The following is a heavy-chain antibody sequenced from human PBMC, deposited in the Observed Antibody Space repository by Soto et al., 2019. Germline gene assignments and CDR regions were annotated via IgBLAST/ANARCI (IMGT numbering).Heavy chain of an antibody. CDR1: GGSISSGGYY. CDR2: IYYSGST. D-gene: IGHD5-12*01. Sequence: SETLSLTCTVSGGSISSGGYYWSWIRQHPGKGLEWIGYIYYSGSTYYNPSLKSRVTISVDTSKNQFSLKLSSVTAADTAVYYCAREEVRVATDDPYYYYYGMDVWGQGTTVTVSS. J-gene: IGHJ6*02. CDR3: AREEVRVATDDPYYYYYGMDV. V-gene: IGHV4-31*03.